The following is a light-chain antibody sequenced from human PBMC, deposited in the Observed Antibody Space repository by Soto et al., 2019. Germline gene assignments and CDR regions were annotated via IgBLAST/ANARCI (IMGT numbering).Light chain of an antibody. CDR1: QGIGVS. CDR3: HQRGSWPYT. CDR2: RAS. J-gene: IGKJ2*01. V-gene: IGKV3D-11*01. Sequence: DIVLTQSPDTLSLSPGERATFSCMASQGIGVSLAWYQHMPGQAPRLVIYRASNRAAGIPARFRGSGSGTDFILTISSLEPEDIAIYFFHQRGSWPYTFGQGTNLEIK.